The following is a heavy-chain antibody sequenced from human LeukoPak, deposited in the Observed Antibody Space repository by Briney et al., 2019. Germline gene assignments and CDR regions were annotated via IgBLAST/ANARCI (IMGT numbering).Heavy chain of an antibody. V-gene: IGHV3-53*01. CDR3: ARSGYSYAGY. CDR2: VYASGST. J-gene: IGHJ4*02. Sequence: GGSLRLSCAASGFTVSSNYMSWVRQAPGKGLEWVSVVYASGSTYYADSVKGRFTISRDTSKNTLYLQINSLRAEDTAVYYCARSGYSYAGYWGQGTLVTVSS. CDR1: GFTVSSNY. D-gene: IGHD5-18*01.